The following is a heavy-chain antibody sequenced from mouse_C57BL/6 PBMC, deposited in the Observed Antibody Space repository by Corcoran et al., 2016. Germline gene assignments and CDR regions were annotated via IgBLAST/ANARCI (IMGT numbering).Heavy chain of an antibody. CDR2: INPYSGVP. V-gene: IGHV9-3*01. CDR3: ARSAVPYFDY. CDR1: GYTFTTYG. Sequence: QIQLVQSGPELKKPGETVKISCKASGYTFTTYGMSWVKQAPGKGLKWMGWINPYSGVPTYADDFKGRFAFSLETSASTAYLQINNLKNEDTATYFCARSAVPYFDYWGQGTTLTVSS. J-gene: IGHJ2*01.